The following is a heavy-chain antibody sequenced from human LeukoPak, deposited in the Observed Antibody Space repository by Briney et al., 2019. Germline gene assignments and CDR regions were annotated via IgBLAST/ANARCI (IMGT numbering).Heavy chain of an antibody. V-gene: IGHV4-34*01. Sequence: SETLSLTCVVYSGSFSGYFWSWIRQPPGKGLEWIGEINRSGSTNYNPSLKSRVTISVDTSKNQFSLKLSSVTAADTAVYYCAKGIVGPTYFDYWGQGTLVTVSS. D-gene: IGHD1-26*01. CDR2: INRSGST. CDR3: AKGIVGPTYFDY. CDR1: SGSFSGYF. J-gene: IGHJ4*02.